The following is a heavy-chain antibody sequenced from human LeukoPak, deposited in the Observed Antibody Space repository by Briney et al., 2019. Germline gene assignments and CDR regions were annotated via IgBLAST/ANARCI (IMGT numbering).Heavy chain of an antibody. Sequence: PGGSLRLSCTVSGFTFSTYGMHWVRQATGEGLEWVAAIIYDGGDKYNADSVKGRFTISRDNSKNTLYLQMNSLRAEDTAVYYCAKTTDCSGSSCYAAGGYWGQGTLVSVSS. CDR3: AKTTDCSGSSCYAAGGY. J-gene: IGHJ4*02. D-gene: IGHD2-2*01. CDR1: GFTFSTYG. V-gene: IGHV3-30*18. CDR2: IIYDGGDK.